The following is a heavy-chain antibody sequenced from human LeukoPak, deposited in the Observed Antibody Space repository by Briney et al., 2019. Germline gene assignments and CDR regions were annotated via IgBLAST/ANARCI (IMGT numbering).Heavy chain of an antibody. D-gene: IGHD3-10*01. J-gene: IGHJ6*04. V-gene: IGHV1-69*05. CDR1: GGTFSSYA. Sequence: SVKVSCKASGGTFSSYAISWVRQALGQGLEWMGGIIPIFGTANYAQKFQGRVTITTDESTSTAYMELSSLRSEDTAVYYCAREEGVRGVPSPMDVWGKGTTVTVSS. CDR3: AREEGVRGVPSPMDV. CDR2: IIPIFGTA.